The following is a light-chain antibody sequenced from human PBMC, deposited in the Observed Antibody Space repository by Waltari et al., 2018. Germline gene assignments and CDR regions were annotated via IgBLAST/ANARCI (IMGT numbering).Light chain of an antibody. V-gene: IGKV3-20*01. CDR1: QSISRF. CDR3: QNHERLPAV. J-gene: IGKJ1*01. Sequence: EIVLTQSPGPLSLSPGERATLSCRASQSISRFLAWYQQKPGQAPRLLIYAASNRATGIPDRFSGSGSGTDFSLTISRLEPEDFAVYFCQNHERLPAVFGQGTKVEIK. CDR2: AAS.